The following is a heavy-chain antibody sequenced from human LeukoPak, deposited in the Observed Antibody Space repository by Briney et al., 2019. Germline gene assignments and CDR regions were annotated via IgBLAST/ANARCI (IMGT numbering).Heavy chain of an antibody. V-gene: IGHV3-23*01. CDR1: GFTFRNNW. CDR2: IIGSGGST. J-gene: IGHJ4*02. CDR3: AKDYRSNWYGVYDY. Sequence: PGGSLRLSCAASGFTFRNNWMSWVRQAPGKGLEWVSAIIGSGGSTYYADSVKGRFTISRDNSKNTLYLQMDSLRAEDTALYYCAKDYRSNWYGVYDYWGQGTLVTVSS. D-gene: IGHD6-13*01.